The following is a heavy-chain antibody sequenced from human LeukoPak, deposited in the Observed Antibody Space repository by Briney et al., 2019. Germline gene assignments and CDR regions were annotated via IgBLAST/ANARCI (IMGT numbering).Heavy chain of an antibody. J-gene: IGHJ4*02. V-gene: IGHV4-30-2*01. CDR1: GGSISSGGYS. D-gene: IGHD4-17*01. CDR3: ARDRYGDHTYFDY. CDR2: IYHSGST. Sequence: SETLSLTCAVSGGSISSGGYSWSWIRQPPGKGLEWIGYIYHSGSTYYNPSLKSRVTISVDRSKNQFSLKLSSVTAVDTAVYYCARDRYGDHTYFDYWGQGTLVTVSS.